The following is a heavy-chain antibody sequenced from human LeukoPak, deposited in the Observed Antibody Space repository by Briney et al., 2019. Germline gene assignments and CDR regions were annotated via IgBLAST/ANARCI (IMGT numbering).Heavy chain of an antibody. D-gene: IGHD2-2*01. J-gene: IGHJ4*02. CDR3: ASTRMFDY. V-gene: IGHV3-11*01. CDR1: GFIFSDYY. CDR2: ISGSGSTI. Sequence: PGGSLRLSCTASGFIFSDYYMSWIRQAPGKGLECVSYISGSGSTIYYADSVKGRFTISRDNAKNSLYLKMNSLRAEDTAIYYCASTRMFDYWGQGTLVTVSS.